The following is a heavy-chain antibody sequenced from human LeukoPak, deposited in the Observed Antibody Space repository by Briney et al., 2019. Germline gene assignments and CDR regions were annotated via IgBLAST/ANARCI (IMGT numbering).Heavy chain of an antibody. J-gene: IGHJ1*01. CDR3: ARSQQLPSAEYFQH. CDR1: YW. D-gene: IGHD6-13*01. V-gene: IGHV5-51*01. CDR2: IYPGDSDT. Sequence: YWSWIRQPAGKGLEWMGIIYPGDSDTRYSPSFQGQVTISADKSISTAYLQWSSLKASDTAMYYCARSQQLPSAEYFQHWGQGTLVTVSS.